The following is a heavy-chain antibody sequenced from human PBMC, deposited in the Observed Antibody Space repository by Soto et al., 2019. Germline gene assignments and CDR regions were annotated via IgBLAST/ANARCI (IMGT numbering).Heavy chain of an antibody. Sequence: ASVKVSCKASGHTFTSYDINWLRQATGQGLEWMGWMNPNSGNTGYAQKFQGRVTMTRNTSISTAYMELSSLRSEDTAVYYCARGQDIVVVVDAFDIWGQGTMVTVSS. CDR3: ARGQDIVVVVDAFDI. CDR2: MNPNSGNT. CDR1: GHTFTSYD. J-gene: IGHJ3*02. D-gene: IGHD2-15*01. V-gene: IGHV1-8*01.